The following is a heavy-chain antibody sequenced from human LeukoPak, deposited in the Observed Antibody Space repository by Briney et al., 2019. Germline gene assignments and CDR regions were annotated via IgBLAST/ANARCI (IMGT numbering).Heavy chain of an antibody. J-gene: IGHJ5*02. CDR3: AGRNYCSSTSCHMGDWFDP. CDR1: GGSISSYY. D-gene: IGHD2-2*02. CDR2: IYTSGST. Sequence: SETLSLTCTVSGGSISSYYWSWIRQPPGKGREWSGYIYTSGSTNYNPSLKSRVTISVDTSKNQFSLQLSSVTAAATALYYCAGRNYCSSTSCHMGDWFDPWGQGTLVPVSS. V-gene: IGHV4-4*09.